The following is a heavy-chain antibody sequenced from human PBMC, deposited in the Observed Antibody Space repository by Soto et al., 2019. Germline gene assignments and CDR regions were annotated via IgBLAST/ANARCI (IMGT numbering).Heavy chain of an antibody. CDR3: ARGQRALITYGPFDP. V-gene: IGHV3-23*01. D-gene: IGHD4-17*01. Sequence: GGSLRLSCAASGFTLSSYAMSWVRQAPGKGLEWVSTFSGTGGYTYYADSVKGRFTIFRDDSKNTLFLHMNSLRAAGTAVYYCARGQRALITYGPFDPWGQGTLVTVSS. J-gene: IGHJ5*02. CDR2: FSGTGGYT. CDR1: GFTLSSYA.